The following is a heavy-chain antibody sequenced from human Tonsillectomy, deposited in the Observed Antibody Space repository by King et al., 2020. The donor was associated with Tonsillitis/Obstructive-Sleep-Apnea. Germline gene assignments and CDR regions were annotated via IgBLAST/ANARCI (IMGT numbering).Heavy chain of an antibody. J-gene: IGHJ4*02. V-gene: IGHV3-30*04. CDR1: GFTFSSYA. Sequence: VQLVESGGGVVQPGRSLRLSCAAFGFTFSSYAMHWVRQAPGKGLEWVAVISYDGSNKYYADSVKGRFTISRDNSKNTLYLQMNSLRAEDTAVYYCARGIGITIFGVAGDYWGQGTLVTVSS. D-gene: IGHD3-3*01. CDR3: ARGIGITIFGVAGDY. CDR2: ISYDGSNK.